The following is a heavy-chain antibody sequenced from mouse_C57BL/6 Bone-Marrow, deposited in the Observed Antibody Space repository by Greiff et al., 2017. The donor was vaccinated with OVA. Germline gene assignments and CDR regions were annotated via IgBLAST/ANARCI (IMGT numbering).Heavy chain of an antibody. CDR3: ARGFKTTASGFDY. V-gene: IGHV1-55*01. J-gene: IGHJ2*01. CDR2: IYPGSGST. CDR1: GYTFTSYW. Sequence: QVQLQQPGAELVKPGASVKMSCKASGYTFTSYWITWVKQRPGQGLEWIGDIYPGSGSTNYNEKFKSKSTLTVDTSSSTAYMQLSSLTSEDSAVYYYARGFKTTASGFDYWGQGTTLTVSS. D-gene: IGHD1-2*01.